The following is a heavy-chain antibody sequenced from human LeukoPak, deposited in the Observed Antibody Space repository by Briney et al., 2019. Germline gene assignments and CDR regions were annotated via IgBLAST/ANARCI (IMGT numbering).Heavy chain of an antibody. V-gene: IGHV4-59*01. CDR1: GFTFSSYS. CDR2: VYYIGTA. J-gene: IGHJ5*01. CDR3: ARNTSSSPWFES. D-gene: IGHD6-6*01. Sequence: PGGSLRLSCAASGFTFSSYSMNWIRQPPGKGLEWIGNVYYIGTATYNSTLRTRVTISVDKAKNHFSLSLTSVTAADTAIYFCARNTSSSPWFESWGQGTLVTVSS.